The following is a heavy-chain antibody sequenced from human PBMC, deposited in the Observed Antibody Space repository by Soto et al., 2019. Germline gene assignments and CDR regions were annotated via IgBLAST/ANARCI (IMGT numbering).Heavy chain of an antibody. CDR2: IWYDGSNK. D-gene: IGHD3-22*01. Sequence: GGSLRLSCAASGFSFSSYGMHWVRQAPGKGLEWVAVIWYDGSNKYYADSVKGRFTISRDNSKNTLYLQMNSLRAEDTAVYYCARGSYYYDSSGYYASGIFYWGQGTLVTVSS. CDR3: ARGSYYYDSSGYYASGIFY. CDR1: GFSFSSYG. J-gene: IGHJ4*02. V-gene: IGHV3-33*01.